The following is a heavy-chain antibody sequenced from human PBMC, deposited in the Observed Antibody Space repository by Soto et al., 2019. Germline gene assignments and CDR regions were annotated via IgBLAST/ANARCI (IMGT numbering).Heavy chain of an antibody. J-gene: IGHJ3*02. D-gene: IGHD3-3*01. CDR2: IIPIFGTA. Sequence: SVKVSCKASGGTFSSYAISWVRRAPGQGLEWMGGIIPIFGTANYAQKFQGRVTITADESTSTAYMELSSLRSEDTAVYYCARVSITIFGVVMDAFDIWGQGTMVTVSS. CDR1: GGTFSSYA. CDR3: ARVSITIFGVVMDAFDI. V-gene: IGHV1-69*13.